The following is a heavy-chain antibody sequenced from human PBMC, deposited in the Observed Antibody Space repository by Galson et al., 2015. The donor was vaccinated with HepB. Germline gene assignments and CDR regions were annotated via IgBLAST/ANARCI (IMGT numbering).Heavy chain of an antibody. D-gene: IGHD4-17*01. CDR3: ARVVKNYGDYVSDY. CDR2: ISSSSSTI. CDR1: GFTFSSYS. V-gene: IGHV3-48*01. J-gene: IGHJ4*02. Sequence: SLRLSCAASGFTFSSYSMNWVRQAPGKGLEWVSYISSSSSTIYYADSVKGRFTISRDNAKNSLYLQMNSLRAEDTAVYYCARVVKNYGDYVSDYWGQGTLVTVSS.